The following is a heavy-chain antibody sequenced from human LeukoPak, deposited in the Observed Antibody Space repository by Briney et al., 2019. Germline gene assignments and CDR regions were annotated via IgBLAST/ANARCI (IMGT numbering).Heavy chain of an antibody. Sequence: GGSLRLSCAASGFTFSRYWMHWVRQAPGKGLVWVSRIKSDGSSTTYADSVKGRFTISRDNAKKTLNLQMNSLRAEDTAVYYCAREVVGATNYYYYMDVWGKGTTVTVSS. CDR1: GFTFSRYW. D-gene: IGHD1-26*01. J-gene: IGHJ6*03. V-gene: IGHV3-74*01. CDR2: IKSDGSST. CDR3: AREVVGATNYYYYMDV.